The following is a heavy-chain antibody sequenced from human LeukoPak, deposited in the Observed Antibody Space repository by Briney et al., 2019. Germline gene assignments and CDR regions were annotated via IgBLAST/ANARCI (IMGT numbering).Heavy chain of an antibody. CDR1: GGSISSYY. CDR3: ARTSPKNGAFDI. J-gene: IGHJ3*02. D-gene: IGHD2-8*01. Sequence: PSETLSLTCTVSGGSISSYYWGWIRQPAGKGLEWIGRIYSSGSTNYNPPLNSRVTMSVDTSKNQFSLKLSSLTAADTAVYYCARTSPKNGAFDIWGQGTMVTVSS. V-gene: IGHV4-4*07. CDR2: IYSSGST.